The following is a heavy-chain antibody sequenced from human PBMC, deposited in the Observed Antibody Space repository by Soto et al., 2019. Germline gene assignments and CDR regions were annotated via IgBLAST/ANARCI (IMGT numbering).Heavy chain of an antibody. V-gene: IGHV4-30-4*01. CDR3: AREVNVVALSDAFDI. J-gene: IGHJ3*02. D-gene: IGHD2-8*01. Sequence: QVQLQESGPGLVKPSQTLSLICTVSGDSISSDNYFWSWTRQPPGQGLEWVGYISNRGTPYYNPSLKSRVTISLDTSRNRFSLDMYSVTATDTAVYYCAREVNVVALSDAFDIWGQGTMVTVSS. CDR2: ISNRGTP. CDR1: GDSISSDNYF.